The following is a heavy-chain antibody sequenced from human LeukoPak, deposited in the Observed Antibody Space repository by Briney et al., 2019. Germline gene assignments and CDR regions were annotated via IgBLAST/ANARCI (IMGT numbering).Heavy chain of an antibody. D-gene: IGHD3-3*01. CDR2: GSESGGT. Sequence: SETLSLTCAVYGGSSNGHYWSWIRQPPGKGLEWIGEGSESGGTKFNPSLKSRVTISADTSKNQFSLKVKSVTAADTAVYYCAKNGQSGFSFDPWGQGTLVTVSS. CDR3: AKNGQSGFSFDP. J-gene: IGHJ5*02. V-gene: IGHV4-34*01. CDR1: GGSSNGHY.